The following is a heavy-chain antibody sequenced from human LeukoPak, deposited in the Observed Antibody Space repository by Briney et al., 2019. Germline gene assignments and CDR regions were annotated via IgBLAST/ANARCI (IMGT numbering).Heavy chain of an antibody. CDR3: ARWGYSGYPPAYYFDY. Sequence: PSQTLSLTCTVSGGSISSGSYYWSWIRQPAGRGLEWIGRIYTSGSTNYNPSLKSRVTMSVDTSKNQFSLKLSSVTAADTAVYYCARWGYSGYPPAYYFDYWGQGTLVTVSS. J-gene: IGHJ4*02. CDR1: GGSISSGSYY. D-gene: IGHD5-12*01. V-gene: IGHV4-61*02. CDR2: IYTSGST.